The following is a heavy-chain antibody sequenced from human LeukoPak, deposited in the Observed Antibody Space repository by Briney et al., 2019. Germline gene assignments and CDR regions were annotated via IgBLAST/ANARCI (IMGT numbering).Heavy chain of an antibody. D-gene: IGHD2-15*01. CDR3: ARDHCSGGSCYSVS. CDR2: IYTSGST. J-gene: IGHJ5*02. Sequence: PSETLSLTCTVSGGSISSYYWSGIRQPAGKGLEWIGRIYTSGSTNYNPSLKSRVTMSVDTSKNQFSLKLSSVTAADTAVYYCARDHCSGGSCYSVSWGQGTLVTVSS. V-gene: IGHV4-4*07. CDR1: GGSISSYY.